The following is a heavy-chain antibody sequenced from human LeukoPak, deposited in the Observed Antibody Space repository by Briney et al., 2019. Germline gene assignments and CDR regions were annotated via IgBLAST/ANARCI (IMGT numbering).Heavy chain of an antibody. CDR3: ARDWGADPYYYYMDV. CDR2: IIPIFGTA. D-gene: IGHD3-16*01. J-gene: IGHJ6*03. V-gene: IGHV1-69*13. CDR1: GGTFSSYA. Sequence: ASVKVSCKASGGTFSSYAISWVRQAPGQGLEWMGGIIPIFGTANYAQKFQGRVTITADESTSTAYMELSSLRSEDTAVYYCARDWGADPYYYYMDVWGKGTMVTVSS.